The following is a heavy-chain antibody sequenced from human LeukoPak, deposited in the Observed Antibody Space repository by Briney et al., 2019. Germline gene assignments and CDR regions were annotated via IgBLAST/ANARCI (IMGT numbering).Heavy chain of an antibody. Sequence: SETLSLTCTVSGGSLSGYYWSWFRQPPGKALEWIGYIHTSGSTKYNPSLKSRVTISVDTSKNQFSLKLSSVTAADTAVYYCASGPLGELSLDERYFDYWGQGTLVTVSS. CDR1: GGSLSGYY. J-gene: IGHJ4*02. V-gene: IGHV4-4*09. CDR3: ASGPLGELSLDERYFDY. CDR2: IHTSGST. D-gene: IGHD3-16*02.